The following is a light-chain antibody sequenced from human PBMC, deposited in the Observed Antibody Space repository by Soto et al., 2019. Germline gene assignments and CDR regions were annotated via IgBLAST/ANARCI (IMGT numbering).Light chain of an antibody. Sequence: IGVKQSPTTLSLYPRERATLYCLASESVSSSYFAWYQQKRGQAPRLLIYGVSSRATGIPDRFSGSGSGTDFTLTISRLEPEDFAVYYCQQYGSSPIPVGQGRRLEIK. CDR2: GVS. CDR3: QQYGSSPIP. V-gene: IGKV3-20*01. J-gene: IGKJ5*01. CDR1: ESVSSSY.